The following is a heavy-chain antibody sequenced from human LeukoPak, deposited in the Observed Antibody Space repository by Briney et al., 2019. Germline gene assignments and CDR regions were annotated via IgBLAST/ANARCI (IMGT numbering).Heavy chain of an antibody. J-gene: IGHJ4*02. CDR1: GGSISSYY. Sequence: SETLSLTCTVSGGSISSYYWSWIRQPPGKGLEWIGYIYYSGSTNYNPSLKSRVTISVDTSKNQFSLKLSSVTAADTAVYYCARVHSSSSRYYFDYWGQGTLVTVSS. D-gene: IGHD6-6*01. V-gene: IGHV4-59*01. CDR3: ARVHSSSSRYYFDY. CDR2: IYYSGST.